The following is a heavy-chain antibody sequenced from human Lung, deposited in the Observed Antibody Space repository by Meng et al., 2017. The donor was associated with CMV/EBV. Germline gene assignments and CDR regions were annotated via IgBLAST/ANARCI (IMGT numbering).Heavy chain of an antibody. D-gene: IGHD6-13*01. V-gene: IGHV1-2*02. J-gene: IGHJ4*02. CDR3: ARVWKPGIAAAEY. CDR1: GYTFTGYY. Sequence: KASGYTFTGYYMHWVRQAPGQGLEWMGWINPNSGGTNHAQKFQGRVTMTRDTSISTAYMELSRLRSDDTAVYYCARVWKPGIAAAEYWGQGTLVTVSS. CDR2: INPNSGGT.